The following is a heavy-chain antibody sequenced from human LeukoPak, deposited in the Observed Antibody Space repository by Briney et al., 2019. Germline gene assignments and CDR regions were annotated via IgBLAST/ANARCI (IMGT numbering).Heavy chain of an antibody. D-gene: IGHD6-13*01. Sequence: ASVKVSCKASGYTFTGYYMHWVRQAPGQGLEWMGWINPNSGGTNYAQKFQGRVTMTRDTSISTAYMELSRLGSDDTAVYYCAREGIAAAGTDYWGQGTLVTVSS. CDR2: INPNSGGT. J-gene: IGHJ4*02. CDR3: AREGIAAAGTDY. V-gene: IGHV1-2*02. CDR1: GYTFTGYY.